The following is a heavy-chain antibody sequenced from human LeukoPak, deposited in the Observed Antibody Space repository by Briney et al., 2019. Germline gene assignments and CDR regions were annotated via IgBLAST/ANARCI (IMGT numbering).Heavy chain of an antibody. Sequence: SETLSLTCAVYGGSFSGYYWSWIRQPPGKGLEWIGEINHSGSTNYNPSLKSRVTISVDTSKNQFSLKLSSVTAADTAVYCCARPPNYGDYEYYFDYWGQGTLVTVSS. CDR1: GGSFSGYY. J-gene: IGHJ4*02. CDR3: ARPPNYGDYEYYFDY. V-gene: IGHV4-34*01. D-gene: IGHD4-17*01. CDR2: INHSGST.